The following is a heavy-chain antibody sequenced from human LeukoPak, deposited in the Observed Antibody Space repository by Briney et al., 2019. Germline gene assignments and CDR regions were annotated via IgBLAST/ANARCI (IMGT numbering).Heavy chain of an antibody. Sequence: SETLSLTCAVYGGSFSGYYWSWIRQPPGKGLEWIGEINHSGSTNYNPSHKSRVTISVDTSKNQFSLKLSSVTAADTAVYYCARGGARSTTIVEYYFDYWGQGTLVTVSS. V-gene: IGHV4-34*01. CDR3: ARGGARSTTIVEYYFDY. J-gene: IGHJ4*02. CDR1: GGSFSGYY. D-gene: IGHD3-22*01. CDR2: INHSGST.